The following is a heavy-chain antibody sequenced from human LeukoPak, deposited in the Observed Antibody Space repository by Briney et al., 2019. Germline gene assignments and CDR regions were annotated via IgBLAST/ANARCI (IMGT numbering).Heavy chain of an antibody. CDR2: ISGSGGST. D-gene: IGHD5-18*01. CDR1: GFTFSSYA. J-gene: IGHJ6*02. V-gene: IGHV3-23*01. CDR3: AKETPDMVTVGMDV. Sequence: GGSLRLSCAASGFTFSSYAMSWVRQAPGKGLEWDSAISGSGGSTYYADSVKGRFTISRDNSRNTLYLQMNSLRAEDTAVYYCAKETPDMVTVGMDVWGQGTTVTVSS.